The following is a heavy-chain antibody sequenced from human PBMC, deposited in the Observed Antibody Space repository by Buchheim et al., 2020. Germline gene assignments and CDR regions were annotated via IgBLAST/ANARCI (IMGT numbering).Heavy chain of an antibody. J-gene: IGHJ4*02. CDR3: ARLDYGDYSWYFDY. CDR2: IYYSGNT. Sequence: QVQLRESGPGLVKPSETLSLTCTVSGGSISSHYWSWIRQPPGKGLEWIGNIYYSGNTNYNPSLKSRVTISVDKYKIHFSLKLNSVTAADTAVYYCARLDYGDYSWYFDYWGQGAL. V-gene: IGHV4-59*08. CDR1: GGSISSHY. D-gene: IGHD4-17*01.